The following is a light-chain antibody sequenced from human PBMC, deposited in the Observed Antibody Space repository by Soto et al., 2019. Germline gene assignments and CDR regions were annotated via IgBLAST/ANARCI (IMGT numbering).Light chain of an antibody. J-gene: IGLJ2*01. Sequence: QSALTQPPSVSGAPGQRVTISCTGSSSNIGAGYDVHWYQQLPGTAPKLLIYGNSNRPSGVPDRFSGSKSGTSASLAITGLQAEDEADYYCQSYDSSLNDVVFGGGTQLTVL. CDR1: SSNIGAGYD. CDR3: QSYDSSLNDVV. CDR2: GNS. V-gene: IGLV1-40*01.